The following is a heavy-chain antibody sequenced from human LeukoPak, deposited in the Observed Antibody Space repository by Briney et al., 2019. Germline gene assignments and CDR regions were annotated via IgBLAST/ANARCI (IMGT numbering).Heavy chain of an antibody. CDR2: IHPNSGDT. CDR3: ARDCSGGSCYGEY. CDR1: GYTFTGYH. V-gene: IGHV1-2*02. Sequence: ASVKVSCKASGYTFTGYHMHWVRQAPGQGLEWMGWIHPNSGDTNYAQKFQGRVTMTRDTSISTAYMEVSSLRSEDTAVYYCARDCSGGSCYGEYWGQGTLVIVSS. D-gene: IGHD2-15*01. J-gene: IGHJ4*02.